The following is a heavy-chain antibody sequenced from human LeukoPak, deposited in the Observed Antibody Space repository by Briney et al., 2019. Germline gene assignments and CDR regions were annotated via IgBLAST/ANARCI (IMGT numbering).Heavy chain of an antibody. J-gene: IGHJ4*02. CDR3: AAPGASGFVGNFWSGPLDY. Sequence: GASVKVSCRASGYTFTSHYMHWVRQAPGQGLEWMGIINPSAGSTSYPQKFQGRVTMTRDTSTSTVYMELSSLRSEDTAVYYRAAPGASGFVGNFWSGPLDYWGQGTLVTVSS. V-gene: IGHV1-46*01. CDR2: INPSAGST. CDR1: GYTFTSHY. D-gene: IGHD3-3*01.